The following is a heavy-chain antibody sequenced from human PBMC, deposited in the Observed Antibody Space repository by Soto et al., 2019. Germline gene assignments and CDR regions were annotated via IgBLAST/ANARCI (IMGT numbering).Heavy chain of an antibody. D-gene: IGHD2-8*01. V-gene: IGHV1-69*13. CDR2: IIPIFGTA. J-gene: IGHJ4*02. CDR1: GGTFSSYA. CDR3: ARSQGCDVGNGPNNFYS. Sequence: SVKVSCKASGGTFSSYAISWVRQAPGQGLEWMGGIIPIFGTANYAQKFQGRVTITADESTSTAYMELSSLRSEDTAVYYCARSQGCDVGNGPNNFYSWGQGTLVPVSS.